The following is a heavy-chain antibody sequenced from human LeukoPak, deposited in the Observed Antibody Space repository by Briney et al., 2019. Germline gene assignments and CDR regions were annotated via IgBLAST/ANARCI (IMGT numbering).Heavy chain of an antibody. Sequence: GASVKVSCKASGGTFSNYAINWVRQAPGQGLEWMGGIIPIFGTPNYVQKFQGRVTITADESASTAYMELSSLRSEDTAVYYCARASSDDTAMATPFAYWGQGTLVTVSS. CDR1: GGTFSNYA. CDR3: ARASSDDTAMATPFAY. CDR2: IIPIFGTP. J-gene: IGHJ4*02. D-gene: IGHD5-18*01. V-gene: IGHV1-69*13.